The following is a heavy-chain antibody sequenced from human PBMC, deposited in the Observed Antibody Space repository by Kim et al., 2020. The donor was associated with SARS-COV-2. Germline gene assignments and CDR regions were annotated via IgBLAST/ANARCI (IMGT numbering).Heavy chain of an antibody. V-gene: IGHV3-23*01. CDR1: GFTFSTYA. Sequence: GGSLRLSCAASGFTFSTYAMTWVRQAPGKGLEWVSSINIGGGRTYYLDSVKGHFTISRDNSKNTLYLQMNSLRAEDTAIYYCAKYCDSRGSIFDYWGHGTRVPVSS. CDR2: INIGGGRT. CDR3: AKYCDSRGSIFDY. D-gene: IGHD3-22*01. J-gene: IGHJ4*01.